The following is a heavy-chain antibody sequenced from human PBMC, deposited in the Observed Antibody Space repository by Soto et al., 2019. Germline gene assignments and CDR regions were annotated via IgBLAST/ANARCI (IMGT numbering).Heavy chain of an antibody. V-gene: IGHV5-51*01. J-gene: IGHJ2*01. CDR3: ARQDIVVVPAATHRYFDL. Sequence: PGESLKISCKGSGYSFTSYWIGWVRQMPGKGLEWMGIIYPGDSDTRYSPSFQGQVTISADKSISTAYLQWSSLKASDTAMYYCARQDIVVVPAATHRYFDLWGRGTPVTVSS. CDR1: GYSFTSYW. CDR2: IYPGDSDT. D-gene: IGHD2-2*01.